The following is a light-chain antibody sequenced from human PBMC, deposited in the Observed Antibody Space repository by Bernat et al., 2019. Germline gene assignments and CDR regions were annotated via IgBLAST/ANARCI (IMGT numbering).Light chain of an antibody. Sequence: YDLTQPPSVSVSPGETPIITCSVDKLGDKYVCCCRQKPGQSPVLVIYEDHKRPSGIPERFSGSNSGNTATLTISGTQALDEADYYCQVWTSTAWVFGGGTRLTVL. CDR2: EDH. J-gene: IGLJ3*02. V-gene: IGLV3-1*01. CDR3: QVWTSTAWV. CDR1: KLGDKY.